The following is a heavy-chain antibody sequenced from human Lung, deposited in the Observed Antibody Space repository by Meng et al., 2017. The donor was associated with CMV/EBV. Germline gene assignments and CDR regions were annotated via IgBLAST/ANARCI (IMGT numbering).Heavy chain of an antibody. Sequence: GEXXTISCAASGFTFGAYGMNWVRQAPGKGLEWVSFISTSGSYIYYADSVKGRFTISRDKAKNSLSLQMNSLSAQDTAVYYCARGGSSWYYLDYRGQGTLVTSPQ. CDR1: GFTFGAYG. J-gene: IGHJ4*02. V-gene: IGHV3-21*01. CDR3: ARGGSSWYYLDY. D-gene: IGHD6-13*01. CDR2: ISTSGSYI.